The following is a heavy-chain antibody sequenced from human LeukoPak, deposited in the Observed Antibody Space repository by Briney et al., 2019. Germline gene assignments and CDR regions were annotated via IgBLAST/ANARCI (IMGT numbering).Heavy chain of an antibody. V-gene: IGHV4-30-4*08. J-gene: IGHJ6*03. CDR1: GGSISSGDYY. D-gene: IGHD3-10*01. CDR2: IYYSGST. Sequence: TLSLTCTVSGGSISSGDYYWSWIRQPPGKGLEWIGYIYYSGSTYYNPSLKSRLTMSVDTAKNQFTLRLRSVTAADMAVYYCARAAIWLGQMVRRVPYYMDVWGKGTTVTVSS. CDR3: ARAAIWLGQMVRRVPYYMDV.